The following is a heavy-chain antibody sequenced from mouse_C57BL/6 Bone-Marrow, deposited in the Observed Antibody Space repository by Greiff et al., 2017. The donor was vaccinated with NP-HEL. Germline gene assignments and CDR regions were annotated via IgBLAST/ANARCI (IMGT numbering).Heavy chain of an antibody. CDR3: ARGYGNFWFAY. CDR1: GYTFTSYG. V-gene: IGHV1-81*01. J-gene: IGHJ3*01. D-gene: IGHD2-1*01. Sequence: VQLQQSGAELARPGASVKLSCKASGYTFTSYGISWVKQRTGQGLEWIGEIYPRSGNTYYNEKFKGKATLTADKSSSTAYMELRSLTSEDSAVYFCARGYGNFWFAYWGQGTLVTVSA. CDR2: IYPRSGNT.